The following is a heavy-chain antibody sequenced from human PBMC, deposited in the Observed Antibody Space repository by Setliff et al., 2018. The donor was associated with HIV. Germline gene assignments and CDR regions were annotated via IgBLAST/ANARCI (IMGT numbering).Heavy chain of an antibody. CDR1: GGSVTSGTYY. CDR3: ARATPGGTYFPYNFDY. V-gene: IGHV4-61*09. CDR2: VYTSGST. Sequence: SETLSLTCTVSGGSVTSGTYYWSWIRQPAGKGLEWIGHVYTSGSTNFNPSLESRVTISVDTSKNQFSLKLSSVTAADTAIYYCARATPGGTYFPYNFDYWGQGSLVTVSA. J-gene: IGHJ4*02. D-gene: IGHD1-26*01.